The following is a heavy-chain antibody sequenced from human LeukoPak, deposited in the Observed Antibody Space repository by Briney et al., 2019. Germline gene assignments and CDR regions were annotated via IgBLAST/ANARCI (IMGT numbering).Heavy chain of an antibody. D-gene: IGHD3-3*01. J-gene: IGHJ4*02. Sequence: PSETLSLTCTVSGGSISSSSYYWGWIRQPPGKGLEWIGSIYYSGSTYYNPSLKSRVTMSVDTSKNQFSLKLSSVTAADTAVYYCARSPGDFWSGYWGYWGQGTLVTVSS. V-gene: IGHV4-39*07. CDR1: GGSISSSSYY. CDR3: ARSPGDFWSGYWGY. CDR2: IYYSGST.